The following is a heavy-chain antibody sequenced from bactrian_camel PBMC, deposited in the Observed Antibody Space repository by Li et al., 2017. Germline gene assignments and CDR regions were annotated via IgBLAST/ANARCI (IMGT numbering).Heavy chain of an antibody. Sequence: QLVESGGGSVQTGESLTLSCVAPGYITSSYFMGWLRHQAPGQKREGVAVLYTGGDATYYADSVEGRFTISRDDANNMLYLRMDSLKPEDTAMYYCAADVLRTYCRGGHCPKWNYWGQGTQVTVS. CDR3: AADVLRTYCRGGHCPKWNY. V-gene: IGHV3S1*01. J-gene: IGHJ4*01. D-gene: IGHD2*01. CDR2: LYTGGDAT. CDR1: GYITSSYF.